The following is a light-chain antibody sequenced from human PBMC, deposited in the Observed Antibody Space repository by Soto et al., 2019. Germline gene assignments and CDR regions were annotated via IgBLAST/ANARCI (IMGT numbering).Light chain of an antibody. CDR3: QQYGGSPPT. V-gene: IGKV3-20*01. CDR2: GAS. CDR1: QSVSSSY. J-gene: IGKJ1*01. Sequence: EIVLAQSPGTLSFSPGERATLSCRASQSVSSSYLAWYQQKPGQAPRLLIYGASSRATGIPDRFSGSGSETDFTLTINRLEPEDFAVHCCQQYGGSPPTFGQGTKVDIK.